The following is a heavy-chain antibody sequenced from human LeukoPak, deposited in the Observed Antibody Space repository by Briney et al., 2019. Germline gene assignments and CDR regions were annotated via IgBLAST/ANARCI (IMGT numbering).Heavy chain of an antibody. D-gene: IGHD3-10*01. Sequence: SVKVSCKASGGTFSSYAISWVRQAPGQGLEWMGWIIPIFGTANYAQKFQGRVTITTDESTSTAYMELSSLRSEDTAVYYCARWAATMVRGVIRENWFDPWGQGTLVTVSS. CDR1: GGTFSSYA. CDR2: IIPIFGTA. J-gene: IGHJ5*02. V-gene: IGHV1-69*05. CDR3: ARWAATMVRGVIRENWFDP.